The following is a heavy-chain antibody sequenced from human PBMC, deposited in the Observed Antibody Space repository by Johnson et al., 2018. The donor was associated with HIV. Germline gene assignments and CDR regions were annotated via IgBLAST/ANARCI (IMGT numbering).Heavy chain of an antibody. J-gene: IGHJ3*02. CDR1: GFTFSIYG. V-gene: IGHV3-30*02. CDR2: IRYDGSNK. Sequence: QEKLVESGGGVVQPGGSLRLSCAASGFTFSIYGMHWVRQAPGKGLEWVAFIRYDGSNKYYADSVKGRFTISRDNSKNTLYLQMKSLRAEETAVYYCAELSGFGYYDDGAVDIWGQGTMVTVSS. CDR3: AELSGFGYYDDGAVDI. D-gene: IGHD4-17*01.